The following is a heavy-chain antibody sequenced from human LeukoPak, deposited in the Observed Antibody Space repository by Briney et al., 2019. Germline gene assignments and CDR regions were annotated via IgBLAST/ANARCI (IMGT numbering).Heavy chain of an antibody. J-gene: IGHJ4*02. Sequence: GSLRLSCAASGFTFSSYAMSWVRQAPGKGLVWVSAISGSGGSTYYADSVKGRFTISRDNSKNTLYLQMNSLRAEDTAVYYCAKGNYGDNSYYFDYWGQGTLVTVSS. CDR2: ISGSGGST. V-gene: IGHV3-23*01. D-gene: IGHD4-17*01. CDR1: GFTFSSYA. CDR3: AKGNYGDNSYYFDY.